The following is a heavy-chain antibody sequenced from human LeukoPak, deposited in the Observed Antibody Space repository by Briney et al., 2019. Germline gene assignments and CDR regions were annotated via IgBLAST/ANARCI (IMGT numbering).Heavy chain of an antibody. CDR1: GFTFSGSA. D-gene: IGHD2-15*01. J-gene: IGHJ3*02. CDR2: IRSKANSYAT. V-gene: IGHV3-73*01. Sequence: GGSLRLSCAASGFTFSGSAMHWVRQASGKGLEWVGRIRSKANSYATAYAASVKGRFTISRDDSKNTAYLQMNSLRAEDTAVYYCAKTVVAAGKDAFDIWGQGTMVTVSS. CDR3: AKTVVAAGKDAFDI.